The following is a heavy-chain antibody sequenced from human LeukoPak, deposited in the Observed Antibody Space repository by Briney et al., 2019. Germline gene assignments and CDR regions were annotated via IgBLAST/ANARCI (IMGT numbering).Heavy chain of an antibody. CDR2: IQYREST. CDR1: GGSVSNDY. D-gene: IGHD5-12*01. Sequence: SETLSLTCSVSGGSVSNDYWSWIRQTPEKGLEWIAYIQYRESTFYNPSLRSRVTISLDTSKNQFSLELASVTAADTAVYYCARGGSQFDYWGQGALVTVSS. J-gene: IGHJ4*02. V-gene: IGHV4-59*02. CDR3: ARGGSQFDY.